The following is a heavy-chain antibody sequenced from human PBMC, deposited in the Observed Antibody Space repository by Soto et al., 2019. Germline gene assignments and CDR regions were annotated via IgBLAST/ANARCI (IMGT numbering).Heavy chain of an antibody. J-gene: IGHJ3*02. CDR2: IYHSGST. CDR1: GGSISSSNW. V-gene: IGHV4-4*02. D-gene: IGHD2-15*01. Sequence: SETLSLTCAVSGGSISSSNWWSWVRQPPGKGLEWIGEIYHSGSTNYNPSLKSRVTISVDKSKNQFSLKLSSVTAADKAVYYCAREGYCSGGSCLNNAFDIWGQGTMVTV. CDR3: AREGYCSGGSCLNNAFDI.